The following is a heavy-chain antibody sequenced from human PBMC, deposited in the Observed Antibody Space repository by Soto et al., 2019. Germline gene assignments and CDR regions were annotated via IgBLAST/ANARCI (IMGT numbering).Heavy chain of an antibody. CDR1: GGTFSSYA. Sequence: SVKVSCKASGGTFSSYAISWVRQDPGQGLEWMGGIIPSFGTANYAQKFQGRVTITADKSTSTAYMELSSLRSEDTAVYYCARDPVDTAMVYYYYGMDVWGQGTTVTVSS. CDR3: ARDPVDTAMVYYYYGMDV. J-gene: IGHJ6*02. D-gene: IGHD5-18*01. V-gene: IGHV1-69*06. CDR2: IIPSFGTA.